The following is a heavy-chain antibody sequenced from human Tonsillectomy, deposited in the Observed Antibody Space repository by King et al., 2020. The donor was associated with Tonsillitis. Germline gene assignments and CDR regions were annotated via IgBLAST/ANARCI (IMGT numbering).Heavy chain of an antibody. CDR2: IRYDGSNK. CDR1: GFTFSSYG. Sequence: VQLVESGGGVVQPGGSLRLSCAASGFTFSSYGMHWVRQAPGKGLEWVAFIRYDGSNKYYADSVKGRFTISRDNSKNTLYLQMNSLRAEDTAVYYCAKGVVATISGLYYFDYWGQGTLVTVSS. D-gene: IGHD5-12*01. J-gene: IGHJ4*02. CDR3: AKGVVATISGLYYFDY. V-gene: IGHV3-30*02.